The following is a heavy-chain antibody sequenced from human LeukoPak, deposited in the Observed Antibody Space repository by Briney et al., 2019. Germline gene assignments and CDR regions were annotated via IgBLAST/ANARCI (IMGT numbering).Heavy chain of an antibody. CDR1: GYTFTSYY. CDR3: ARDGEFGTFDP. J-gene: IGHJ5*02. Sequence: AAVKVSCTASGYTFTSYYMHWVRQAPGQRLERMGIINPSGGSTSYAQKFQGRVTMTRDTSTSTVYMELSSLRSEDTAVYYCARDGEFGTFDPWGQGTLVTVSS. CDR2: INPSGGST. V-gene: IGHV1-46*01. D-gene: IGHD7-27*01.